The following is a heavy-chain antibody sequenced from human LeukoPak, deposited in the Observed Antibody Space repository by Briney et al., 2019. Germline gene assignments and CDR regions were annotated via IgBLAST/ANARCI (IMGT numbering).Heavy chain of an antibody. CDR3: ARTYYYDSSGYYLDY. CDR1: GGTFISYA. J-gene: IGHJ4*02. D-gene: IGHD3-22*01. Sequence: SVKVSCKASGGTFISYAISWVRQAPGQGGEWRGRIIPIFGTENYAKKFQGRDTITTDEYTSTDYMELSSLRSEDTAVYYCARTYYYDSSGYYLDYWGQGTLVTVSS. CDR2: IIPIFGTE. V-gene: IGHV1-69*05.